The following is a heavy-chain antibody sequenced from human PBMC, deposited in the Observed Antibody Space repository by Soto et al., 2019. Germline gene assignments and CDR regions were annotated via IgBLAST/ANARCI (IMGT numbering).Heavy chain of an antibody. D-gene: IGHD5-18*01. CDR1: GFMFSNHG. CDR2: ISGNGNNT. J-gene: IGHJ4*02. CDR3: ARGAGGNSWRSPTFDS. Sequence: GGSLRLSCAASGFMFSNHGMHWVRQAPGKGLEWVSAISGNGNNTHYADSVRGRFTITRDNSKNTLYLQMNSLRAEDTAIYYCARGAGGNSWRSPTFDSWGQGTLVTVSS. V-gene: IGHV3-23*01.